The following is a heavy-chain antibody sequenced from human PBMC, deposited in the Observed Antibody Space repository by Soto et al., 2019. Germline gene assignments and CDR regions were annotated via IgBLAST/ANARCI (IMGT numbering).Heavy chain of an antibody. CDR1: GFTFSSYA. J-gene: IGHJ4*02. Sequence: EVQLVESGGGLVQPGGSLRLSCAASGFTFSSYAMHWVRHAPGKGLEYVSAISSNGDSTYYANSVKGRFTISRDNSKNTLSLQMGSLRAEDMAVYFYARWLGGYDNWGQGTLVTVSS. CDR3: ARWLGGYDN. D-gene: IGHD6-19*01. CDR2: ISSNGDST. V-gene: IGHV3-64*01.